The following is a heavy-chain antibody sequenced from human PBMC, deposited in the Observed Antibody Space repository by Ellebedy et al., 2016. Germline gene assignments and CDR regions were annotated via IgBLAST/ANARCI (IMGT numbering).Heavy chain of an antibody. CDR1: GGSISSSSYY. CDR3: ARVGPGFGELSIEY. J-gene: IGHJ4*02. CDR2: IYYSGST. V-gene: IGHV4-39*07. Sequence: SETLSLTCTVSGGSISSSSYYWGWIRQPPGKGLEWIGSIYYSGSTNYNPSLKSRVTISVDTSKNQFSLKLSSVTAADTAVYYCARVGPGFGELSIEYWGQGTLVTVSS. D-gene: IGHD3-10*01.